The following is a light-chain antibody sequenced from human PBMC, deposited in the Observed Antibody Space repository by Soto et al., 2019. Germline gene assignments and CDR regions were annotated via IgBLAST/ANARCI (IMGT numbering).Light chain of an antibody. CDR3: QQYGSSPRT. CDR1: QSITSNY. Sequence: ENVLTQSPGTLSLSPGERATLSCRASQSITSNYLAWYQQKPGQPPRLVIYGAYNRATGIPDRFSGSGFGTDFTLTISRLEPEDFAVYYCQQYGSSPRTFGQGTKLEIK. CDR2: GAY. V-gene: IGKV3-20*01. J-gene: IGKJ2*02.